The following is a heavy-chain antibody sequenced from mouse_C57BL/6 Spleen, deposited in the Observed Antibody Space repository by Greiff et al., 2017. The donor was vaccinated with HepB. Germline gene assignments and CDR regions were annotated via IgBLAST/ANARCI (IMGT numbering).Heavy chain of an antibody. CDR2: IYPGDGDT. CDR1: GYAFSSSW. J-gene: IGHJ4*01. V-gene: IGHV1-82*01. CDR3: AGGTRAMDY. D-gene: IGHD4-1*01. Sequence: VQLQQSGPELVKPGASVKISCKASGYAFSSSWMNWVKQRPGKGLEWIGRIYPGDGDTNYNGKFKGKATLTADKSSSTAYMQLSSLTSEDSAVYFCAGGTRAMDYWGQGTSVTVSS.